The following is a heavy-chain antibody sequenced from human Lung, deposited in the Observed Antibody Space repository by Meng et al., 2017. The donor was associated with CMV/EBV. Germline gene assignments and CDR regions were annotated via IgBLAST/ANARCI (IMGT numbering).Heavy chain of an antibody. CDR2: ITASGGST. CDR1: EFTFSNYA. Sequence: GGSLRLXCAASEFTFSNYAMSWVRQAPGRGLEWVSAITASGGSTYYTDSVKGRFTVSRDNSKNTLYLQMYNLRAEDTAVFYCAKAFSASWYREYYDYWGQGXLVTVSS. J-gene: IGHJ4*02. CDR3: AKAFSASWYREYYDY. V-gene: IGHV3-23*01. D-gene: IGHD6-13*01.